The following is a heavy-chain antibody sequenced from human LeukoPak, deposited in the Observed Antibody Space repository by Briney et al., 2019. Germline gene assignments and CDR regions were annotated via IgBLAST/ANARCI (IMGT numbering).Heavy chain of an antibody. D-gene: IGHD1-26*01. CDR2: ITGSGGST. CDR3: AKDIDGKD. CDR1: GFTFRSFA. J-gene: IGHJ4*02. V-gene: IGHV3-23*01. Sequence: GGSLRLSCAVSGFTFRSFAMSWVRQAPGNGLEWVSFITGSGGSTYSADSVKGRFTISRDNSKNTLYLQMNSLRAEDTAVYYCAKDIDGKDWGQGTLVTVSS.